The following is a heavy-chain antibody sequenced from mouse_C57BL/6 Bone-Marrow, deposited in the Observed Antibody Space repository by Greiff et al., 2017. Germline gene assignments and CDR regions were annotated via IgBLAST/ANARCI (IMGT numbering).Heavy chain of an antibody. CDR2: IWPGGGT. D-gene: IGHD1-1*01. V-gene: IGHV2-9-1*01. CDR3: ARVSITTVVAPYAMDY. J-gene: IGHJ4*01. CDR1: GFSLTSYA. Sequence: VQLVESGPGLVAPSQSLSITCTVSGFSLTSYAISWVRQPPGKGLEWLGVIWPGGGTNYNSALKSRLSISKDNSKSQVFLKMNSLQTDDTARYYCARVSITTVVAPYAMDYWGQGTSVTVSS.